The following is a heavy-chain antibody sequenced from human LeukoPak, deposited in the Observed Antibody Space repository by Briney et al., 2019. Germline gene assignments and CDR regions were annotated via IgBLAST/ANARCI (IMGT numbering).Heavy chain of an antibody. CDR3: ARARRNRDYGDIFFGDAFDI. CDR2: ISYDGSNK. J-gene: IGHJ3*02. CDR1: GFTFSSYA. V-gene: IGHV3-30-3*01. D-gene: IGHD4-17*01. Sequence: SCKASGFTFSSYAMHWVRQAPGKGLEWVAVISYDGSNKYYADSVKGRFTISRDNSKNTLYLQMNSLRAEDTAVYYCARARRNRDYGDIFFGDAFDIWGQGTMVTVSS.